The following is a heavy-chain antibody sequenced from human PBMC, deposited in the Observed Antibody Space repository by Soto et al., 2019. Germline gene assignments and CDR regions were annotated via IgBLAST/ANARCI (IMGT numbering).Heavy chain of an antibody. CDR1: GTTFSNYA. CDR2: IILPFGTP. V-gene: IGHV1-69*12. D-gene: IGHD3-22*01. Sequence: QVRLVQSGAEVKKTGSSVKVSCKASGTTFSNYAIGWVRQAPGQGLEWMGGIILPFGTPNYAQKFQGRVTITADESMTTAIMELRGLRPEDTAVYFCVRGPDYEGYFDYWGQGTLVTVSS. J-gene: IGHJ4*02. CDR3: VRGPDYEGYFDY.